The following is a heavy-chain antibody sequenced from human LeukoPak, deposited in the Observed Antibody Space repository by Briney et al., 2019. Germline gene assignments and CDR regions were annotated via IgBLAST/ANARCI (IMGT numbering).Heavy chain of an antibody. J-gene: IGHJ4*02. V-gene: IGHV4-34*01. CDR1: VGSFSGYY. D-gene: IGHD3-10*01. CDR2: IYYSGST. CDR3: ATPTKNYYGSGSYYNFDY. Sequence: SETLSLTCAVYVGSFSGYYWSWIRQPPGKGLEWIGSIYYSGSTYYNPSLKSRVTISVDTSKNQFSLKLSSVTAADTAVYYCATPTKNYYGSGSYYNFDYWGQGTLVTVSS.